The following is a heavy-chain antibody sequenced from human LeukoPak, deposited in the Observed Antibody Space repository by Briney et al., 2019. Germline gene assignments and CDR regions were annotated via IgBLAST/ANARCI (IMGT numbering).Heavy chain of an antibody. J-gene: IGHJ4*02. D-gene: IGHD2-15*01. Sequence: GGSLRLSCAASGFTFSSSAMSWVRQAPGKGLEWVSSVSSSGGSTFYAGSVKGRFTISRDNSKNTLFLQMNSLRAEDTAIYYCAKRVFAAAQDYFFDYWGPGTLVTVSS. CDR2: VSSSGGST. CDR1: GFTFSSSA. CDR3: AKRVFAAAQDYFFDY. V-gene: IGHV3-23*01.